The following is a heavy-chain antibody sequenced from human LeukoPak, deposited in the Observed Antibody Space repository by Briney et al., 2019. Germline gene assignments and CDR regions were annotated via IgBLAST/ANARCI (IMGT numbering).Heavy chain of an antibody. Sequence: SQTLSLTCALSGDIVSSNSAAWHWIRQSPSRGLEWLARTYYRSKLYNDYAVSVKSRITINPDTSKNQFSLQLSSVTPEDTAVYYCASRAYYDSSGYYFPYYFDYWGQGTLVTVSS. CDR3: ASRAYYDSSGYYFPYYFDY. D-gene: IGHD3-22*01. CDR1: GDIVSSNSAA. V-gene: IGHV6-1*01. J-gene: IGHJ4*02. CDR2: TYYRSKLYN.